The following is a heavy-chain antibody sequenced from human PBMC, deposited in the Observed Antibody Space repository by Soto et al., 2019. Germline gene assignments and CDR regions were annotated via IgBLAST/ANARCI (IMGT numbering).Heavy chain of an antibody. J-gene: IGHJ6*02. D-gene: IGHD5-18*01. CDR1: GYTFTIYA. V-gene: IGHV1-18*01. CDR2: ISAYNGNT. CDR3: ARGPIGYTFEYYYGMDV. Sequence: ASVKVSCQASGYTFTIYARRWVRQTPGQRLEWMGWISAYNGNTNYAQKLQGRVTMTTDTSTSTAYMELRSLRSDDTAVYYCARGPIGYTFEYYYGMDVWGQGTTVTVSS.